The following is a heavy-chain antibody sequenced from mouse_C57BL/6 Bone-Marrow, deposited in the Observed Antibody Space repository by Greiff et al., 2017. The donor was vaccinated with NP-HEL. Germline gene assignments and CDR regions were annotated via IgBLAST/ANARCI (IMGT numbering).Heavy chain of an antibody. J-gene: IGHJ4*01. V-gene: IGHV5-16*01. D-gene: IGHD2-4*01. CDR1: GFTFSDYY. CDR2: INYDGSST. CDR3: ARAYDHDGGGNAMDY. Sequence: EVHLVESEGGLVQPGSSMKLSCTASGFTFSDYYMAWVRQVPEKGLEWVANINYDGSSTYYLDSLKSRFIISRDNAKNILYLQMSSLKSEDTATYYCARAYDHDGGGNAMDYWGQGTSVTVSS.